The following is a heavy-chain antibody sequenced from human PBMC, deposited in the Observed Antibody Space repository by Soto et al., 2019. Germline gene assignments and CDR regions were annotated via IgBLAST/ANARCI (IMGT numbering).Heavy chain of an antibody. J-gene: IGHJ6*02. Sequence: EVQLVESGGGLIQRGGSLRLSCAASGFTFGHYSMNWVRQAPGKGPEWVSYISSDNRTINYADSVKGRFIITRDNAKKSLYLQMHSLRDEYAAVYYCAREGWPLLQSGMDVWGQGTTVTVSS. V-gene: IGHV3-48*02. D-gene: IGHD2-15*01. CDR3: AREGWPLLQSGMDV. CDR2: ISSDNRTI. CDR1: GFTFGHYS.